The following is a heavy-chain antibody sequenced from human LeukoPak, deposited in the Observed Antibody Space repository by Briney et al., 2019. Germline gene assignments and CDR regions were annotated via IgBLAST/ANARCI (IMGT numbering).Heavy chain of an antibody. CDR2: ISSSSSYI. Sequence: GGSLRLSCAASGFTFSSYSMNWVRQAPGKGLEWVSSISSSSSYIYYADSVKGRFTISRDNAKNSLYLQMNSLRAEDTAVYYCATYSSRNAREFQSWGQGTLVTVSS. CDR3: ATYSSRNAREFQS. J-gene: IGHJ1*01. CDR1: GFTFSSYS. D-gene: IGHD2-2*01. V-gene: IGHV3-21*01.